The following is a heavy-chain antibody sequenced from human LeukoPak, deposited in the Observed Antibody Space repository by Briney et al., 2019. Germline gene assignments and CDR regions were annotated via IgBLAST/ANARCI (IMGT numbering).Heavy chain of an antibody. J-gene: IGHJ6*03. CDR3: ASHLVPAHYYYMDV. V-gene: IGHV1-2*02. Sequence: ASVKVSCKASGYTFTSYGISWVRQAPGQGLEWMGWINPNSGGTNYAQKFQGRVTMTRDTSISTAYMELSRLRSDDTAVYYCASHLVPAHYYYMDVWGKGTTVTVSS. CDR2: INPNSGGT. CDR1: GYTFTSYG.